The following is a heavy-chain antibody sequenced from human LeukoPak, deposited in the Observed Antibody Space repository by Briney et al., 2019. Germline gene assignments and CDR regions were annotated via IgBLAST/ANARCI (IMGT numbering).Heavy chain of an antibody. D-gene: IGHD1-26*01. CDR2: ISSSSSYI. CDR1: GFTFSSYS. Sequence: GGSLRLSCAASGFTFSSYSMNWVRQAPGKGLEWVSSISSSSSYIYYADSVKGRFTISRDNAKNSLYLQMNSLRAEDTAVYYCARVHIVGATRADYWGQGTLVTVSS. CDR3: ARVHIVGATRADY. V-gene: IGHV3-21*01. J-gene: IGHJ4*02.